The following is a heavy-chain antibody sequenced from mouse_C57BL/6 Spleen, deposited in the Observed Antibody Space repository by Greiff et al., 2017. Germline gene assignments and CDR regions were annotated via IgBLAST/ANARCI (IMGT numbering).Heavy chain of an antibody. Sequence: QVQLQQPGAELVKPGASVKVSCKASGYTFTSYWMHWVKQRPGQGLEWIGRIHPSDSDTNYNHKFKGKATWTVDKSSITAYMQVSSLTYEDSAVYYCAIGCKYAMDYWGQGTSVTVSS. J-gene: IGHJ4*01. CDR1: GYTFTSYW. D-gene: IGHD3-3*01. CDR2: IHPSDSDT. V-gene: IGHV1-74*01. CDR3: AIGCKYAMDY.